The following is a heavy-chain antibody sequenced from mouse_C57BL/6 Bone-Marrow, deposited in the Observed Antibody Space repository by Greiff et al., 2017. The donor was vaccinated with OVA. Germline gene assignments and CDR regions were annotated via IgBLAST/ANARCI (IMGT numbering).Heavy chain of an antibody. J-gene: IGHJ2*01. D-gene: IGHD1-1*01. CDR1: GYTFTSYW. CDR3: ARGGYYGPNYFDY. V-gene: IGHV1-52*01. CDR2: IDPSDSET. Sequence: VQLQQPGAELVRPGSSVKLSCKASGYTFTSYWMHWVKQRPIQGLEWIGNIDPSDSETHYNQKFKDKATLTVDKSSSTAYMQLSSLTSEDSAVYYCARGGYYGPNYFDYWGQGTTLTVSS.